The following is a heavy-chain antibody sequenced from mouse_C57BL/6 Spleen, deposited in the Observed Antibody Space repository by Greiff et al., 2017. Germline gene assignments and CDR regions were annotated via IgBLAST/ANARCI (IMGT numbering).Heavy chain of an antibody. CDR3: ARSDYGNWYFDV. J-gene: IGHJ1*03. D-gene: IGHD2-1*01. CDR2: IDPNSGGT. V-gene: IGHV1-62-3*01. Sequence: KPGRGLEWIGRIDPNSGGTKYNEKFKSKATLTVDKPSSTAYMQLSSLTSEDSAVYYCARSDYGNWYFDVWGTGTTVTVSS.